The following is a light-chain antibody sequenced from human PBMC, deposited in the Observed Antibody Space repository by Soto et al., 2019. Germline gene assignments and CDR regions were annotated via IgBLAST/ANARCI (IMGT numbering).Light chain of an antibody. Sequence: QSVLAQPASVSVSPGLSITISCPGTSSDVGAYNFVSWYQQHPDEAPKLMIFDVSNRPSGVSNRFSGSKSGNTASLTISGLQAEDEGEYYCGSYTTSSNYVFGTGTKVTVL. J-gene: IGLJ1*01. CDR1: SSDVGAYNF. V-gene: IGLV2-14*03. CDR2: DVS. CDR3: GSYTTSSNYV.